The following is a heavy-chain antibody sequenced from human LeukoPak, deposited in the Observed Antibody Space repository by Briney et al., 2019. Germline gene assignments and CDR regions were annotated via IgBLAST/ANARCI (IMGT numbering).Heavy chain of an antibody. D-gene: IGHD1-26*01. J-gene: IGHJ3*02. Sequence: PGGSLRLSCAASGFTFSSYAMSWVRQAPGKGLEWVSAISGSGGSTYYADSVKGRFTISRDNSKNTLYLQMNSLRADDTAVYYCAKVGWELGDAFDIWGQGTMVTVSS. CDR3: AKVGWELGDAFDI. V-gene: IGHV3-23*01. CDR1: GFTFSSYA. CDR2: ISGSGGST.